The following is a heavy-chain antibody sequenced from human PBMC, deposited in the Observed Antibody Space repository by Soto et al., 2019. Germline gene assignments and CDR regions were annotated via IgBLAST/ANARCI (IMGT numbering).Heavy chain of an antibody. Sequence: NPGGSLRLSCAASGFTFSSYSMNWVRQAPGKGLEWVSSISSSSSYIYYADSVKGRFTISRDNAKNSLYLQMNSLRAEDTAVYYCAREGSQLAYGMDVWGQGTTVTVSS. V-gene: IGHV3-21*01. CDR1: GFTFSSYS. J-gene: IGHJ6*02. D-gene: IGHD6-13*01. CDR2: ISSSSSYI. CDR3: AREGSQLAYGMDV.